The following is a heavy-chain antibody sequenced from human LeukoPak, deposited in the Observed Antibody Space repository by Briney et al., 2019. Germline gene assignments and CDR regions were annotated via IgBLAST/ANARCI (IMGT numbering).Heavy chain of an antibody. D-gene: IGHD2-15*01. Sequence: PSETLSLTCTVSGGSISSSSYYWGWIRQPPGKGLEWIGSIYYSGSTYYNPALKSRVTISVDTTKNQVFLKLSSVTAADTAVYSCASPGYCSGGSCLDGMDVWGQGTPVTVSS. CDR1: GGSISSSSYY. J-gene: IGHJ6*02. CDR3: ASPGYCSGGSCLDGMDV. V-gene: IGHV4-39*01. CDR2: IYYSGST.